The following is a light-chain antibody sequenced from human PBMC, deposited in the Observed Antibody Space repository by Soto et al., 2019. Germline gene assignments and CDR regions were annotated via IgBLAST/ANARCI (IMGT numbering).Light chain of an antibody. CDR3: QQYSSSWT. Sequence: EIVLTQSPGTLSVSPGERATLSCRASQSVGNNLAWYQQMPDQAPRLLIYATSSRATGIPGRFSGSGSGTDFTLTISRLEPEDFAVYYCQQYSSSWTFGQGTKVDI. V-gene: IGKV3-20*01. J-gene: IGKJ1*01. CDR2: ATS. CDR1: QSVGNN.